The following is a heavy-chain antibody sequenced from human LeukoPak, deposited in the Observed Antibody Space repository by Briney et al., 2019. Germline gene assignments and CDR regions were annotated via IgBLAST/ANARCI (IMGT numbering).Heavy chain of an antibody. J-gene: IGHJ4*02. V-gene: IGHV3-23*01. D-gene: IGHD3-9*01. CDR1: GFTFSSYA. Sequence: GGSLRLSCAASGFTFSSYAMSWLRQAPGKGLEWVSAISGSGGSTYYADSVKGRFTISRDNSKNTLYLQMNSLRAEDTAVYYCAKALRDILPELSFYWGQGTLVTVSS. CDR2: ISGSGGST. CDR3: AKALRDILPELSFY.